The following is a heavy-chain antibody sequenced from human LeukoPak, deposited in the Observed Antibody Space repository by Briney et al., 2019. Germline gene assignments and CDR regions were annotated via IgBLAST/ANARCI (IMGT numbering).Heavy chain of an antibody. CDR1: GGSISSYY. V-gene: IGHV4-59*01. J-gene: IGHJ5*02. D-gene: IGHD4-23*01. CDR2: IYYSVST. CDR3: ARALGGNSGWFDP. Sequence: SETLSLTCTVSGGSISSYYWSWIRQPPGKGLEWIGYIYYSVSTNYNPSLKSRVTISVDTSKNQFSLKLSSVTAADTAVYYCARALGGNSGWFDPWGEGTLVTVSS.